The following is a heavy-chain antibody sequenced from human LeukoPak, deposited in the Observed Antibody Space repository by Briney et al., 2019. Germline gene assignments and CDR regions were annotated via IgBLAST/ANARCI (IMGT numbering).Heavy chain of an antibody. CDR2: ISAYNGNT. V-gene: IGHV1-18*01. CDR3: ARDPPTYYYDSSGYPLGAFDI. Sequence: GASVKVSCKASGYTFTSYGISWVRQAPGQGLEWMGWISAYNGNTSYAQKLQGRVTMTTDTSTSTAYMELRSLRSDDTAVYYCARDPPTYYYDSSGYPLGAFDIWGQGTMVTVSS. J-gene: IGHJ3*02. D-gene: IGHD3-22*01. CDR1: GYTFTSYG.